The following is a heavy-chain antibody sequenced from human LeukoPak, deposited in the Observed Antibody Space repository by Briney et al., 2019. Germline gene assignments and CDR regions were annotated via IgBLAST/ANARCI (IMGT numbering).Heavy chain of an antibody. CDR3: ARTGGFYCGGDCYFDY. J-gene: IGHJ4*02. Sequence: PGRSLRLSCAASGFTFSSYAMHWVRQAPGKGLEWVAVISYDGSNKYYADSVKGRFTISRDNSKNTLYLQMNSLRAEDTAVYYCARTGGFYCGGDCYFDYWGQGTLVTVSS. D-gene: IGHD2-21*02. CDR1: GFTFSSYA. V-gene: IGHV3-30-3*01. CDR2: ISYDGSNK.